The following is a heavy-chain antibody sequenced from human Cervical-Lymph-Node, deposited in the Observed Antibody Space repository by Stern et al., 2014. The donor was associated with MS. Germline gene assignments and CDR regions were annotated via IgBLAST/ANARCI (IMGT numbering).Heavy chain of an antibody. CDR3: VSDGSGWRN. J-gene: IGHJ4*02. CDR1: GIIFSGTS. Sequence: VQLVESGGGLVQPGGSLKLSCVASGIIFSGTSMHWVRQASGKGLEWIGRIRSRANGQTTVYTASVKGRFTISRDDSKNTAYLQMNSLKTEDTAVYYCVSDGSGWRNWGQGTLVTVS. CDR2: IRSRANGQTT. D-gene: IGHD3-10*01. V-gene: IGHV3-73*01.